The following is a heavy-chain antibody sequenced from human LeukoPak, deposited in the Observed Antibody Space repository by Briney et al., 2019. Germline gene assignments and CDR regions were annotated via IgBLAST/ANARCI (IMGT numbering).Heavy chain of an antibody. CDR3: ARDQSEDFINWFDP. D-gene: IGHD2/OR15-2a*01. V-gene: IGHV1-2*02. Sequence: GASVKVSCKASGYTFTRYYMNWVRQAPGQGLERMGWINPNTGGTNYAQNFQGRVTMTRDTSISTAYMELSSLTSDDTAVYYCARDQSEDFINWFDPWGQGTLVTVSS. CDR2: INPNTGGT. CDR1: GYTFTRYY. J-gene: IGHJ5*02.